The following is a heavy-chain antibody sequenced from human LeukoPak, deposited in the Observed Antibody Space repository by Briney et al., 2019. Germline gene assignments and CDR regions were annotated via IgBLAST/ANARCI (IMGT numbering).Heavy chain of an antibody. CDR3: ARTQVRYSGSYYDY. V-gene: IGHV4-59*11. CDR1: GGSISSHY. CDR2: IYYRGST. D-gene: IGHD1-26*01. J-gene: IGHJ4*02. Sequence: SETLSLTCNVSGGSISSHYWSWIRQPPGKGLEWIGYIYYRGSTNYNPSLKSRVTISVDTSKNQFSLKLSSVTAADTAVYYCARTQVRYSGSYYDYWGQGTLVTVSS.